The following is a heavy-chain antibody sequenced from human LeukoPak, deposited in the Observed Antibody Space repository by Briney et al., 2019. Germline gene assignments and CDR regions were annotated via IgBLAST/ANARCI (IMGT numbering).Heavy chain of an antibody. CDR1: GYTFTSYY. D-gene: IGHD2-2*02. CDR2: INPSGGST. CDR3: ARAPRLGYCSSTSCYTGTGYFQH. Sequence: ASVKVSCKASGYTFTSYYMHWVRQAPGQGLEWMGIINPSGGSTSYAQKFQGRVTMTRDTSTSTVYMELSSLRSEDTAVYYCARAPRLGYCSSTSCYTGTGYFQHWGQGTLVTVSS. J-gene: IGHJ1*01. V-gene: IGHV1-46*01.